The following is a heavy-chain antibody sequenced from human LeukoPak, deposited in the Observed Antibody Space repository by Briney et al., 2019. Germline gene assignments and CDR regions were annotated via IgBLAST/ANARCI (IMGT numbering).Heavy chain of an antibody. CDR2: INPSGGST. Sequence: GASVKVSCKASGYTFTSYCMHWVRQAPGQGLEWMGIINPSGGSTSYAQKFQDRVTMTRDTSTSTVYMELSSLRSEDTAVYYCARDFIANLGTPWDEYYFDYWGQGTLVTVSS. CDR3: ARDFIANLGTPWDEYYFDY. V-gene: IGHV1-46*01. CDR1: GYTFTSYC. J-gene: IGHJ4*02. D-gene: IGHD1-26*01.